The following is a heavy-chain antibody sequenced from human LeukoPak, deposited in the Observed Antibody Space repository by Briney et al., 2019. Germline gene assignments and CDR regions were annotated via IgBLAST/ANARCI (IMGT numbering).Heavy chain of an antibody. CDR1: SGSFSGYY. D-gene: IGHD3-10*01. CDR2: INHSGST. CDR3: AARGEYSGSGTR. V-gene: IGHV4-34*01. J-gene: IGHJ4*02. Sequence: SETLSLTCAVYSGSFSGYYWSWIRQAPGKGLEWIGEINHSGSTNYNPSLRTRVTISVDTSKNQFSLKLTSVTVADTAMYYCAARGEYSGSGTRWGQGALVTVSS.